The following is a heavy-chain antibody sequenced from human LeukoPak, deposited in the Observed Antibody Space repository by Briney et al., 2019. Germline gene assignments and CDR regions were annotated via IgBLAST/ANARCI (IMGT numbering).Heavy chain of an antibody. D-gene: IGHD6-19*01. J-gene: IGHJ4*02. Sequence: GGSLRLSCAASGFTFSDYYMSWIRQAPGKGLEWVSYISSSSSYTNYADPVKGRFTISRDNAKNSLYLQMNSLRAEDTAVYYRARGDAWAVAGVFDYWGQGTLVTVSS. V-gene: IGHV3-11*05. CDR1: GFTFSDYY. CDR3: ARGDAWAVAGVFDY. CDR2: ISSSSSYT.